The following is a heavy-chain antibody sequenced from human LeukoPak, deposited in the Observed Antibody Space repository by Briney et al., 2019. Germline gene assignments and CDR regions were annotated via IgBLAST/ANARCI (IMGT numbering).Heavy chain of an antibody. CDR3: ARGADGVSSNSRGWFDP. CDR2: ISTSSSYI. Sequence: GGSLRLSCAASGFTFSSYWMHWVRQAPGKGLEWVSSISTSSSYIYYADSVKGRFTISRDNARNSLYLQMNTLRAEDTAVYSCARGADGVSSNSRGWFDPWGQGTLVTVSS. D-gene: IGHD2-15*01. V-gene: IGHV3-21*06. J-gene: IGHJ5*02. CDR1: GFTFSSYW.